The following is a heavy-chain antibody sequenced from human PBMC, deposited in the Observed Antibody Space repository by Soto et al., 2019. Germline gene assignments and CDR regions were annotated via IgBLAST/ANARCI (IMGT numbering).Heavy chain of an antibody. CDR2: MSYDGSDK. Sequence: QVQLVESGGGVVQPGRSLRLSFAASGFSFRSYAMHWVRQAPGKGLEWVAVMSYDGSDKDYADSVKGRFTISRDNSKTALDLQMSSLRAEDTAVYYCARARLDTPALEYWGQGTLVTVSS. J-gene: IGHJ4*02. CDR3: ARARLDTPALEY. CDR1: GFSFRSYA. D-gene: IGHD2-2*01. V-gene: IGHV3-30-3*01.